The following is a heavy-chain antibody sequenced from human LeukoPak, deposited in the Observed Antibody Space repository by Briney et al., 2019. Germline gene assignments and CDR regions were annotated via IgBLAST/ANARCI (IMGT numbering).Heavy chain of an antibody. J-gene: IGHJ3*02. Sequence: GGSLTLSCAPSGFTLSSYNMNWVRQSPGKGLEGFSSICSSSSYIYYADSVRGRFTISRDSAKNSLYLQINSLRAEDTAVYYCARDPAYCGGDCYSVYQDAFDIWGQGTRVTVS. CDR2: ICSSSSYI. V-gene: IGHV3-21*01. D-gene: IGHD2-21*02. CDR3: ARDPAYCGGDCYSVYQDAFDI. CDR1: GFTLSSYN.